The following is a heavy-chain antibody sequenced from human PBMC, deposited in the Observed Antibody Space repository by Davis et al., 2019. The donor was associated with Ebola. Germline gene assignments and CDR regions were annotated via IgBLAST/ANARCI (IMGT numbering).Heavy chain of an antibody. CDR1: GDSISNYY. V-gene: IGHV4-59*01. J-gene: IGHJ4*02. CDR2: VYYNGGT. D-gene: IGHD3-22*01. Sequence: MPSETLSLTCTVSGDSISNYYWSWIRQPPGKGLEWIGYVYYNGGTNYNPSLKSRVTISLDTSKNQFSLKLSSVTAADTAVYYCARMGLSSGYYFFDYWGQGTLVTVSS. CDR3: ARMGLSSGYYFFDY.